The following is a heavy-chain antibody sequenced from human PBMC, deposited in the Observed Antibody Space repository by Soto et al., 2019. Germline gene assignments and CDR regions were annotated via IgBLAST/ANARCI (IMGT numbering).Heavy chain of an antibody. CDR1: GGTFSSYA. CDR2: IIPIFGTA. V-gene: IGHV1-69*06. Sequence: SVKVSCKASGGTFSSYAISWVRQAPGQGLEWMGGIIPIFGTANYAQKFQGRVTVTADKSTSTAYMELSSLRSEDTAVYYCAREGGSYGRFDYWGQGTLVTVSS. CDR3: AREGGSYGRFDY. J-gene: IGHJ4*02. D-gene: IGHD5-18*01.